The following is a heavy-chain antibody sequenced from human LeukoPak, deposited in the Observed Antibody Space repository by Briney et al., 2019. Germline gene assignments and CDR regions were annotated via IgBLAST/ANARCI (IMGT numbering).Heavy chain of an antibody. CDR2: LYASGGT. CDR1: GFSVSSNY. J-gene: IGHJ4*02. V-gene: IGHV3-66*01. CDR3: ARFPSSVSHYPVDY. D-gene: IGHD3-22*01. Sequence: PGGSLRLSCAASGFSVSSNYMTWVRQAPGKGLEWVSLLYASGGTNYADSVKGRFTISRDNSKNTLYLQMSSLRAEDTAVYYCARFPSSVSHYPVDYWGRGTLVTVSS.